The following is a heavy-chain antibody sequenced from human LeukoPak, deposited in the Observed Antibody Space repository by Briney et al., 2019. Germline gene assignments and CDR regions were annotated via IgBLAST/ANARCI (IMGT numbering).Heavy chain of an antibody. CDR2: INPNSGGT. CDR3: ATKDEVTTGFDY. J-gene: IGHJ4*02. CDR1: GYTFTGYY. V-gene: IGHV1-2*06. D-gene: IGHD4-11*01. Sequence: ASVKVPCKASGYTFTGYYMHWVRQAPGQGLEWMGRINPNSGGTNYAQKFQGRVTMTRDTSISTAYMELSRLRSDDTAVYYCATKDEVTTGFDYWGQGTLVTVSS.